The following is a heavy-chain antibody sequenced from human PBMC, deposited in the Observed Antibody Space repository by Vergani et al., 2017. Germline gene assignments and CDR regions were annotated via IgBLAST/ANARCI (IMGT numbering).Heavy chain of an antibody. Sequence: EVQLLESGGGLVQPGGSLRLSCAASGFTFRSYAMSWVRQAPGKGLEWVSAISGSGGSKYYVDSVKGRFTISRDNSKNTLYLQMNSLRAEDTAVYYCAKIGRVTTRPYYFDDWGQGTLVTVSS. V-gene: IGHV3-23*01. CDR2: ISGSGGSK. D-gene: IGHD4-17*01. CDR3: AKIGRVTTRPYYFDD. J-gene: IGHJ4*02. CDR1: GFTFRSYA.